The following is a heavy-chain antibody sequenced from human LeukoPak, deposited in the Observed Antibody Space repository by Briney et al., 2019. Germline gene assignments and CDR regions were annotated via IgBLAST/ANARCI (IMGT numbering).Heavy chain of an antibody. CDR1: GFTFSSYA. CDR2: ISYDGSNK. Sequence: PGGSLRLSCAASGFTFSSYAMHWVRQAPGKGLEWVAVISYDGSNKYYADSVKGRFTISRDISKNTLYLQMNSLRAEDTAVYYCARDAEEDDNWNLDAAAFDPWGQGTLVTVSS. CDR3: ARDAEEDDNWNLDAAAFDP. V-gene: IGHV3-30*01. J-gene: IGHJ5*02. D-gene: IGHD1-7*01.